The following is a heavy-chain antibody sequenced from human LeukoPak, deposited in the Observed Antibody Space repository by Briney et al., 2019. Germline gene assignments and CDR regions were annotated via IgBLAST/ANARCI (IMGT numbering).Heavy chain of an antibody. CDR1: GFTFSSYG. D-gene: IGHD2-2*01. CDR3: AKCSSTSCSYFDY. J-gene: IGHJ4*02. CDR2: IRYDGSNK. Sequence: GGSLRLSCAASGFTFSSYGMHWVRQAPGKGLEWVAFIRYDGSNKYYADSVKGRFTISRDNSKNTLYLQMNSLRAEDTAVYYCAKCSSTSCSYFDYWGQGTLVTVSS. V-gene: IGHV3-30*02.